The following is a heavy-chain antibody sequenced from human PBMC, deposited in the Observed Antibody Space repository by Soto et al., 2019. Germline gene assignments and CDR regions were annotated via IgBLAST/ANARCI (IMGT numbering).Heavy chain of an antibody. V-gene: IGHV1-3*01. J-gene: IGHJ6*02. CDR1: GYTFTIYA. CDR3: ARCGYPAGYYGMDV. D-gene: IGHD5-12*01. CDR2: INAGNGNT. Sequence: ASVKVSCKASGYTFTIYAMHCVLQSPGQRLDWMGWINAGNGNTKYSQKFQGRVTITRDTSASTAYMELSSLRSEDTAVYYCARCGYPAGYYGMDVWGQGTTVTVSS.